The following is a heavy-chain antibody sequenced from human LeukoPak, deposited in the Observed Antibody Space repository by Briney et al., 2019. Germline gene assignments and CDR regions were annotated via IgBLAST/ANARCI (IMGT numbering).Heavy chain of an antibody. V-gene: IGHV3-74*01. CDR1: GFTFSSHW. CDR3: AKDSSGWYSDWFDP. D-gene: IGHD6-19*01. J-gene: IGHJ5*02. Sequence: GGSLRLSCADSGFTFSSHWMHWVRQAPGKGLVWVSRTKYDASSTSYADSVKGRFTISRDNAKNTLYLQMNSLRAEDTAVYYCAKDSSGWYSDWFDPWGQGTLVTVSS. CDR2: TKYDASST.